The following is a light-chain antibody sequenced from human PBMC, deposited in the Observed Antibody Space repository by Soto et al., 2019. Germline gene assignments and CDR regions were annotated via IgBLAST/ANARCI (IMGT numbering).Light chain of an antibody. Sequence: SYELTQPSSVSVSPGQTARITCSGAVLAKKYGRWFQQKPGQAPVMVIYKDSERPSGIPERFSGSSSGTTVTLTISGAQVADEADYDCHSSADTEQGFGGGTKRTVL. CDR3: HSSADTEQG. J-gene: IGLJ2*01. CDR2: KDS. V-gene: IGLV3-27*01. CDR1: VLAKKY.